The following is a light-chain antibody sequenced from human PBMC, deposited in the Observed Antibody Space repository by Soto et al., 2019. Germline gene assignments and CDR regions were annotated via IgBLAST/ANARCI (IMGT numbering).Light chain of an antibody. CDR2: EVS. Sequence: QSALTQPPSASGSPGQSVTISCTGTSSDVGGYKYVSWYQQHPGKAPKLMIYEVSRRPSGVPDRFSGSKSGNTASLTVSGIQAEDEADYYCSSYAASNNVIFGGGTQLTVL. CDR3: SSYAASNNVI. J-gene: IGLJ2*01. CDR1: SSDVGGYKY. V-gene: IGLV2-8*01.